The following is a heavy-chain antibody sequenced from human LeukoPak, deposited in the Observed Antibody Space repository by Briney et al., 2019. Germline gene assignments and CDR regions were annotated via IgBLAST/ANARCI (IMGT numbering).Heavy chain of an antibody. V-gene: IGHV1-8*03. Sequence: ASVKVSCKASGYTFTSYDINWVRQATGQGLEWMGWMNPNSGNTGYAQKFQGRVTITRNTSISTAYMELSSLRSEDTAVYYCARSPRYCSGRSCHYYFDYWGQGTLVTVSS. J-gene: IGHJ4*02. D-gene: IGHD2-15*01. CDR2: MNPNSGNT. CDR3: ARSPRYCSGRSCHYYFDY. CDR1: GYTFTSYD.